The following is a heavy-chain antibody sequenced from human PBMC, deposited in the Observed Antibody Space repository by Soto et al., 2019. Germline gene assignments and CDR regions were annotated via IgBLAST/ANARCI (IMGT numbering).Heavy chain of an antibody. Sequence: QVQLVQSGTEVKKPGSSVKVSCKASGGTFSSYPITWVRQAPGQGLEWMGGIIPIFGQPNYAQKFQGRVTITADESTSTVYMELSSLRSGDTAVYYCARESRLGGGGMDVWGQGTTVTVSS. CDR3: ARESRLGGGGMDV. D-gene: IGHD1-26*01. J-gene: IGHJ6*02. CDR2: IIPIFGQP. V-gene: IGHV1-69*01. CDR1: GGTFSSYP.